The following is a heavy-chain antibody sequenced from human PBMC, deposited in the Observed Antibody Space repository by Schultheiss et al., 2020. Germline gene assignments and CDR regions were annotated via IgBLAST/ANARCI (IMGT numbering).Heavy chain of an antibody. CDR1: GFTFSSYG. CDR3: ARGCSTSCYGVDY. D-gene: IGHD2-2*01. J-gene: IGHJ4*02. CDR2: IWYDGSNK. V-gene: IGHV3-33*08. Sequence: GESLKISCAASGFTFSSYGMNWVRQAPGKGLEWVAVIWYDGSNKYYADSVRGRLTISRDNSKNTLYLKMNSLRAEDTAVYYCARGCSTSCYGVDYWGQGTLVTVSS.